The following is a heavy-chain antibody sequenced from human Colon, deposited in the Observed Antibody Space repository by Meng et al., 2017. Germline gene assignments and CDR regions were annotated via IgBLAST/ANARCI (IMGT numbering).Heavy chain of an antibody. J-gene: IGHJ3*01. D-gene: IGHD2-21*02. CDR2: ISYDGSNK. V-gene: IGHV3-30*07. CDR3: VREQTYCGGDCYSGPQAFDV. CDR1: GFTFSSYA. Sequence: GESLKISCAASGFTFSSYAMHWVRQAPGKGLEWVAVISYDGSNKYYADSVKGRFTISRDNTKNSVDLQMSSLRDEDTAVYYCVREQTYCGGDCYSGPQAFDVWGRGTMVTVSS.